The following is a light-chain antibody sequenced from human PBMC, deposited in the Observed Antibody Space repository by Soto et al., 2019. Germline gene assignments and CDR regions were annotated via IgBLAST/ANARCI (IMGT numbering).Light chain of an antibody. CDR3: QQYGDSRLT. J-gene: IGKJ4*01. V-gene: IGKV3-20*01. CDR1: QSVSSNF. Sequence: EIVLTQSPGTLSLSPGERAILSCRASQSVSSNFLVWYQQKPGQAPRLLIYAASSRATGIPDRFSGSGSGTDFTLTTTRLEPEDFAMYYCQQYGDSRLTFGGGTKVEIK. CDR2: AAS.